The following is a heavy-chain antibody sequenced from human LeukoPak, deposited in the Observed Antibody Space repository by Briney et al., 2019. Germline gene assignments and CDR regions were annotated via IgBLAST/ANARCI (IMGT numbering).Heavy chain of an antibody. V-gene: IGHV3-11*04. CDR3: ARDHITTVSGGDY. J-gene: IGHJ4*02. CDR2: ISSSGSTI. D-gene: IGHD1-26*01. CDR1: GFTFSDYY. Sequence: GGSLRLSCAASGFTFSDYYMSWIRKAPGKGLEWVSCISSSGSTIYYADSVKGRFTISRDNAKNSLYLQMNSLRAEDTAVYYCARDHITTVSGGDYWGQGTLVTVSS.